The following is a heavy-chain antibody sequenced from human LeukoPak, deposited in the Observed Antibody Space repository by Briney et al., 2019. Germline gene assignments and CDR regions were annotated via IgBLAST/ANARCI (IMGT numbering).Heavy chain of an antibody. J-gene: IGHJ5*02. D-gene: IGHD2-15*01. CDR1: GFTFDDYA. V-gene: IGHV3-9*01. CDR2: ISWNSGSI. Sequence: GGSLRLSCAASGFTFDDYAMHWVRQGPGKGLEWVSGISWNSGSIGYADSVKGRFTISRDNAKNSLYLQKNSLRAEDTALYYCAKYGSRPSWGQGTLVTVSS. CDR3: AKYGSRPS.